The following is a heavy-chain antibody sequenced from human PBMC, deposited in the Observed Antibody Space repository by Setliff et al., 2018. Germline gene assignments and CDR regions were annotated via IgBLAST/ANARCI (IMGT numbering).Heavy chain of an antibody. J-gene: IGHJ6*02. CDR2: VIPMSTTP. Sequence: GASVKVSCKASGDTFRSYALTWVRQAPGQGLEWMGGVIPMSTTPRYAQKFQGRITITADESTRTVYMELTSLRSEDTAVYYCTRDENCSGGTCHIYYHHGMDVWGQGTTVTVSS. D-gene: IGHD2-15*01. V-gene: IGHV1-69*13. CDR3: TRDENCSGGTCHIYYHHGMDV. CDR1: GDTFRSYA.